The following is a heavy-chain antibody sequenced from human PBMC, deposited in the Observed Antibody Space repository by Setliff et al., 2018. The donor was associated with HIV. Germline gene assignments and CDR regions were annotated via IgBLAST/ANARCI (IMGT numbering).Heavy chain of an antibody. D-gene: IGHD2-21*01. CDR3: ARGVRGTVVQRASSLDF. V-gene: IGHV1-69*13. CDR2: FNPIFTSP. Sequence: SVKVSCKSSGGIFTTSSINWMRQVPGQGLEWMGGFNPIFTSPDYAQKFQDRITMTADESTSTAYMELRSLTSEDTAVYFCARGVRGTVVQRASSLDFWGQGTLVTVSS. CDR1: GGIFTTSS. J-gene: IGHJ4*02.